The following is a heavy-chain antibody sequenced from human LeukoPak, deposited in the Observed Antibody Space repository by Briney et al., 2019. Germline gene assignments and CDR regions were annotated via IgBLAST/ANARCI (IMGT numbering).Heavy chain of an antibody. D-gene: IGHD2-8*02. CDR1: GFPFSTYG. J-gene: IGHJ6*03. CDR3: AKITGGGYYYYMDV. V-gene: IGHV3-30*02. CDR2: IRNDGSNK. Sequence: GGSLRLSCAASGFPFSTYGMHWVRQAPGKGLEWVAFIRNDGSNKYYADSVKGRFTISRDNSKNMLYLQMNSLRPDDTAVYYCAKITGGGYYYYMDVWGKGTTVTVSS.